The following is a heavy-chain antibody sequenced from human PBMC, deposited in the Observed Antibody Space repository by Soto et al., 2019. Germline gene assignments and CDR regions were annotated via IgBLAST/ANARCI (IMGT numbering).Heavy chain of an antibody. Sequence: ASVKVSCKVSGYTLTELSMHWVRQAPGKGLEWMGGFDPEDGETIYAQKFQGRVTMTEDTSTDTAYMELNSLRAEDTAVYYCAKDRWAGTHSGPFNWGQGTLVTVSS. J-gene: IGHJ4*02. CDR3: AKDRWAGTHSGPFN. V-gene: IGHV1-24*01. D-gene: IGHD1-1*01. CDR2: FDPEDGET. CDR1: GYTLTELS.